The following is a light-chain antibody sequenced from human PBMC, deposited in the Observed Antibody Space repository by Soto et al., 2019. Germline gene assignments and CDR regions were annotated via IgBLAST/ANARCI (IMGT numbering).Light chain of an antibody. CDR1: TSDVGGYIY. CDR3: SSYTSTSTWV. Sequence: QSVLTQPASVSGSPGQSITISCTGTTSDVGGYIYVSWYQHHPGKAPKLMIYEVSNRPSGISNRFSGSKSGNTASLTISGLQVEDEAEYYCSSYTSTSTWVFGGGTKLTVL. J-gene: IGLJ3*02. CDR2: EVS. V-gene: IGLV2-14*01.